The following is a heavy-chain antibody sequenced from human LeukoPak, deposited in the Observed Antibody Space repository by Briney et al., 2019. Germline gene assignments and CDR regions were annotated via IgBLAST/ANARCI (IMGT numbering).Heavy chain of an antibody. CDR3: EVVVVTAIYPLDY. J-gene: IGHJ4*02. CDR1: GFTFSSYA. D-gene: IGHD2-21*02. V-gene: IGHV3-23*01. Sequence: GSLRLSCAASGFTFSSYAMSWVRQAPGKGLEWVSAISGSGGSTYYADSVKGRFTISRDNSKNTLYLQMNSLRAEDTAVYYCEVVVVTAIYPLDYWGQGTLVTVSS. CDR2: ISGSGGST.